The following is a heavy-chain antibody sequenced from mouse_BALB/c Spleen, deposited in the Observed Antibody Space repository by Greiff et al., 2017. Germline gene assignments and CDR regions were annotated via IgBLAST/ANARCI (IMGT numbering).Heavy chain of an antibody. CDR2: ISSGGGST. D-gene: IGHD1-1*01. Sequence: EVQRVESGGGLVKPGGSLKLSCAASGFAFSSYDMSWVRQTPEKRLEWVAYISSGGGSTYYPDTVKGRFTISRDNAKNTLYLQMSSLKSEDTAMYYCARHGYYGSSYYFDYWGQGTTLTVSS. V-gene: IGHV5-12-1*01. CDR3: ARHGYYGSSYYFDY. CDR1: GFAFSSYD. J-gene: IGHJ2*01.